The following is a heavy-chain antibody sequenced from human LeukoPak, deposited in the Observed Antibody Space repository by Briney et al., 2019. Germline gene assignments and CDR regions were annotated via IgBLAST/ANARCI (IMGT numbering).Heavy chain of an antibody. J-gene: IGHJ4*02. CDR3: SRASSHDTAMVIPFAY. D-gene: IGHD5-18*01. CDR2: ITPIFGTA. Sequence: SVKVSCKASGGTFSNYAINWVRQAPGQGLEWMGGITPIFGTANYLQNFQGRVTITADKSTSTAYMELSRLRSEDTAIYYWSRASSHDTAMVIPFAYWGQGTLVTVSS. V-gene: IGHV1-69*06. CDR1: GGTFSNYA.